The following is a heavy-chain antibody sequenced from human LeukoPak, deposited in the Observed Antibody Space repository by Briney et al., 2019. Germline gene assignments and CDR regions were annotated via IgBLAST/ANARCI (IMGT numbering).Heavy chain of an antibody. Sequence: PSETLSLTCAVSGYSINSGYYRGWIRQPPGKGLEWIGSIYHSGSTYYNPSLKSRVTISVDTSKNQFSLKLSSVTAADTAVYYCARHGESDFWSGYFLYYFDYWGQGTLVTVSS. V-gene: IGHV4-38-2*01. D-gene: IGHD3-3*01. J-gene: IGHJ4*02. CDR1: GYSINSGYY. CDR2: IYHSGST. CDR3: ARHGESDFWSGYFLYYFDY.